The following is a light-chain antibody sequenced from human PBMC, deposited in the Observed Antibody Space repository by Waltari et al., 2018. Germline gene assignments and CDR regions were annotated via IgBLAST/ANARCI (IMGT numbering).Light chain of an antibody. Sequence: AIQLTSAPSYLSATVGDRVPITCRASQGINSAVAWYQQKPGKAPKLLIYDASSLERGVPSRFTGSGSGTDFTLTISGLQPEDFATYYCQHFDTYPSITFGQGTRLEIK. CDR1: QGINSA. CDR3: QHFDTYPSIT. J-gene: IGKJ5*01. V-gene: IGKV1-13*02. CDR2: DAS.